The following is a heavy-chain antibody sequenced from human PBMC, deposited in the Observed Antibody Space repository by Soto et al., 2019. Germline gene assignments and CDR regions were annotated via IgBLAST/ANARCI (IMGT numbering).Heavy chain of an antibody. D-gene: IGHD3-3*01. V-gene: IGHV4-39*01. Sequence: SETLSLTCTFSGDSTSVSSCYWGWIRQPPGKGLEWIGNIYHTGATYYNPSLQSRVTMSVDTSKDQFSLRLSSVTAADTAVYYCARGWEWFSFDPWGQGTLVTVSS. CDR1: GDSTSVSSCY. J-gene: IGHJ5*02. CDR3: ARGWEWFSFDP. CDR2: IYHTGAT.